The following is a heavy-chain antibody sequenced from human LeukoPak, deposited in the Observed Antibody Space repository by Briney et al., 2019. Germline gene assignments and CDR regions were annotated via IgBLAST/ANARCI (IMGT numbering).Heavy chain of an antibody. V-gene: IGHV1-18*01. D-gene: IGHD3-10*01. Sequence: ASVTVSCKASGYTFTSYGISWVRPAPGQGLEWMGWISAYNGNTNYAKKLQGRVTMTTDTSTSTAYMELRSLRSDDTAVYYCARDPVGVPYNWFDPWGQGTLVTVSS. CDR3: ARDPVGVPYNWFDP. J-gene: IGHJ5*02. CDR1: GYTFTSYG. CDR2: ISAYNGNT.